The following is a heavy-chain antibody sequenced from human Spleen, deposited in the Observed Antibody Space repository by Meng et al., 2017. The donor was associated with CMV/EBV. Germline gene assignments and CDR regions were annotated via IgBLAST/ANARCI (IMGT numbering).Heavy chain of an antibody. CDR2: TRNKANSYTT. CDR3: ARDRDNWNGGGAFDI. CDR1: GFTFSSYA. J-gene: IGHJ3*02. V-gene: IGHV3-72*01. Sequence: GESLKISCAASGFTFSSYAMSWVRQAPGKGLEWVGRTRNKANSYTTEYAASVKGRFTISRDDSKNSLYLQMNSLKTEDTAVYYCARDRDNWNGGGAFDIWGQGTMVTVSS. D-gene: IGHD1-20*01.